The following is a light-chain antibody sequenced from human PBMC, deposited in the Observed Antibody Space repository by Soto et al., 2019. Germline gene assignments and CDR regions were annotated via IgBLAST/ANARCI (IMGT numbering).Light chain of an antibody. CDR2: GAS. J-gene: IGKJ1*01. CDR1: QRGAICQ. CDR3: QQFATPPRT. Sequence: MVLTQSPGTLSLAPGERATLFCRASQRGAICQLAWYQQKPGQAPRLLIGASRRATGIPDRFSASGSGTDFTLTISRLEPEDFACYYCQQFATPPRTFGIGTTVEIK. V-gene: IGKV3-20*01.